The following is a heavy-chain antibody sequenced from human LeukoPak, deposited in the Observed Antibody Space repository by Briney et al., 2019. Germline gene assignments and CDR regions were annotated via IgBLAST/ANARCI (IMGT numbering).Heavy chain of an antibody. V-gene: IGHV3-23*01. CDR1: GFTFSSYA. Sequence: PGGSLRLSCAASGFTFSSYAMSWVRQGPGKGLEGVSAISGSGGSTYYADSVKGRFTISRDNAKNSLYLQMNSLRAEDTAVYYCARDHKYSGYDAFDYWGQGTLVTVSS. CDR2: ISGSGGST. J-gene: IGHJ4*02. CDR3: ARDHKYSGYDAFDY. D-gene: IGHD5-12*01.